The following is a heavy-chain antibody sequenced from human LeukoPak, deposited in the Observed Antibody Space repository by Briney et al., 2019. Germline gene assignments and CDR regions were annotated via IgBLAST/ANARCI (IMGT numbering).Heavy chain of an antibody. V-gene: IGHV3-21*01. CDR3: AREPSITIFGVVTSYYFDY. Sequence: GGSLRLSCAASGFTFSSYSMNWVRQAPGKGLEWVSSISSSSSYIYYADSVKGRFTISRDNSKNTLYLQMNSLRAEDTAVYYCAREPSITIFGVVTSYYFDYWGQGTLVTVSS. CDR1: GFTFSSYS. CDR2: ISSSSSYI. J-gene: IGHJ4*02. D-gene: IGHD3-3*01.